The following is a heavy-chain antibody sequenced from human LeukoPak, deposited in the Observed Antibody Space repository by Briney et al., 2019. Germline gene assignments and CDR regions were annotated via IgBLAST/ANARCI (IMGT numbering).Heavy chain of an antibody. Sequence: SQTLSLTCTVSSGSISSGSDYWSWIRQPAGKGLEWIGRIYASGISDYNPSLKSRVTMSVDTSKNQFSLKLSSVTATDTAVYYCASLRILTGYPIDYFGQWGQGTLVTVSS. CDR3: ASLRILTGYPIDYFGQ. CDR1: SGSISSGSDY. D-gene: IGHD3-9*01. CDR2: IYASGIS. V-gene: IGHV4-61*02. J-gene: IGHJ4*02.